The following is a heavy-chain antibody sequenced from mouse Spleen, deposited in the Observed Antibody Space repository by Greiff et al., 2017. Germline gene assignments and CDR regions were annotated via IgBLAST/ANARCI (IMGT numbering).Heavy chain of an antibody. Sequence: EVQGVESGPELVKPGASVKISCKASGYSFTDYNMNWVKQSNGKSLEWIGVINPNYGTTSYNQKFKGKATLTVDQSSSTAYMQLNSLTSEDSAVYYCARLLTGTFPLDYWGQGTTLTVSS. J-gene: IGHJ2*01. CDR2: INPNYGTT. CDR1: GYSFTDYN. CDR3: ARLLTGTFPLDY. V-gene: IGHV1-39*01. D-gene: IGHD4-1*01.